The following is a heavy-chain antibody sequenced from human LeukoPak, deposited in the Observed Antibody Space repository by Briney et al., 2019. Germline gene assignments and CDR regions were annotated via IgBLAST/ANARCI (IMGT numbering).Heavy chain of an antibody. Sequence: GGSLRLSCAASGFTFSSYSMNWVRQAPGKGLEWVSSISSSSSYIYYADSMKGRFTISRDNAKNSLYLQVNSLRAEDTAVYYCARDFPRDNDAFDIWGQGTMVTVSS. V-gene: IGHV3-21*01. CDR2: ISSSSSYI. J-gene: IGHJ3*02. CDR1: GFTFSSYS. CDR3: ARDFPRDNDAFDI.